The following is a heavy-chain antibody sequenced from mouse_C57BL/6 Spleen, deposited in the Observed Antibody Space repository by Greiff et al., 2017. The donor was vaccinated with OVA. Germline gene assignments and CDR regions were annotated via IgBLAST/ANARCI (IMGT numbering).Heavy chain of an antibody. J-gene: IGHJ2*01. CDR1: GYSFTGYF. V-gene: IGHV1-20*01. D-gene: IGHD4-1*01. CDR2: INPYNGDT. CDR3: ARLDSLGY. Sequence: EVKVVESGPELVKPGDSVKISCKASGYSFTGYFMNWVMQSHGKSLEWIGRINPYNGDTFYNQKFKGKATLTVDKSSSTAHMELRSLTSEDSAVYYCARLDSLGYWGQGTTLTVSS.